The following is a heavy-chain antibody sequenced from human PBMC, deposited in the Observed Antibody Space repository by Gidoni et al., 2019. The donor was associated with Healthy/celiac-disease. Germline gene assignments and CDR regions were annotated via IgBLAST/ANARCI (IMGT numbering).Heavy chain of an antibody. V-gene: IGHV3-33*01. CDR3: ARDNYDFWSGYYIYGMDV. J-gene: IGHJ6*02. D-gene: IGHD3-3*01. Sequence: QVQLVESGGGVVQPGRSLRLSWAASGFTFSSYGMHGVRRGPGKGREWVVVIWYDGSNKYYADSVKGRFTISRDNSKNTLYLQMNSLRAEDTAVYYCARDNYDFWSGYYIYGMDVWGQGTTVTVSS. CDR1: GFTFSSYG. CDR2: IWYDGSNK.